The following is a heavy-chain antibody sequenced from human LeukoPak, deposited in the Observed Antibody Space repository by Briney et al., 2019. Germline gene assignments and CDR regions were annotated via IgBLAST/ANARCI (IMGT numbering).Heavy chain of an antibody. CDR3: AKIVVTGFHY. CDR2: ISYDRRNT. V-gene: IGHV3-30*18. D-gene: IGHD2-21*02. CDR1: GFIFSSYG. Sequence: PGGSLRLSCAASGFIFSSYGMHWVRQAPGKGLEWVAVISYDRRNTYYADSVKGRFTISRDNSKNTLYLQMNSLRAEDTAVYYCAKIVVTGFHYWSQGTLVTVSS. J-gene: IGHJ4*02.